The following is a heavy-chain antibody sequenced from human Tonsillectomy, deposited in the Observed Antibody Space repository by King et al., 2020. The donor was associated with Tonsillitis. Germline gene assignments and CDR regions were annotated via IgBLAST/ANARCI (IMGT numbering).Heavy chain of an antibody. J-gene: IGHJ3*02. Sequence: QLQESGPGLVKPSETLSLTCTVSGGSISSSSYYWGWIRQPPGKGLEWIGSIYYSGSTYYNPSLKSRVTISVDTSKNQFSLKLSSVTAADTAVYYCARHLAAGNLMEAFDIWGQGTMVTVSS. CDR3: ARHLAAGNLMEAFDI. V-gene: IGHV4-39*07. CDR1: GGSISSSSYY. D-gene: IGHD6-13*01. CDR2: IYYSGST.